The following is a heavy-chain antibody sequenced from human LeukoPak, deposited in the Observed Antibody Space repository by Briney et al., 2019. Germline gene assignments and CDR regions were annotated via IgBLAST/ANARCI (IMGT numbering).Heavy chain of an antibody. CDR1: GFTFSTYN. V-gene: IGHV3-21*01. CDR2: ISTSSSYI. D-gene: IGHD3-10*02. CDR3: AELGITMIGGV. J-gene: IGHJ6*04. Sequence: GGSLRLSCAASGFTFSTYNMNWVRQAPGKGLEWVSSISTSSSYIYYADSVKGRFTISRDNAKNSLYLQMNSLRAEDTAVYYCAELGITMIGGVWGKGTTVTISS.